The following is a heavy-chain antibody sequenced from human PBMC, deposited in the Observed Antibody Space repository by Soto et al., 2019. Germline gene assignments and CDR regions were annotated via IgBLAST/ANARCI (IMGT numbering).Heavy chain of an antibody. Sequence: SVKVSCKASGGTFSSYAISWVRQAPGQGLEWMGGIIPIFGTANYAQKFQGRVTITADESTSTAYMELNSLRSEDTAVYYCASVITMVRGYYYYGMDVWGQGTTVTVSS. V-gene: IGHV1-69*13. J-gene: IGHJ6*02. CDR2: IIPIFGTA. CDR3: ASVITMVRGYYYYGMDV. D-gene: IGHD3-10*01. CDR1: GGTFSSYA.